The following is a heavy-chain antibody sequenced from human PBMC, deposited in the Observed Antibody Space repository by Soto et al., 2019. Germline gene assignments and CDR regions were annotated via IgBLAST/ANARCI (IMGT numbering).Heavy chain of an antibody. J-gene: IGHJ3*02. V-gene: IGHV3-23*01. D-gene: IGHD2-15*01. Sequence: GGSLRLSCAASGFTFSSYAMSWVRQAPGKGLEWVSAISGSGGSTYYADSVKGRFTISRDNSKNTLYLQMNSLRAEDTAVYYCAKHQRGYCSGGSCPDAFDIWGQGTMVTVSS. CDR2: ISGSGGST. CDR3: AKHQRGYCSGGSCPDAFDI. CDR1: GFTFSSYA.